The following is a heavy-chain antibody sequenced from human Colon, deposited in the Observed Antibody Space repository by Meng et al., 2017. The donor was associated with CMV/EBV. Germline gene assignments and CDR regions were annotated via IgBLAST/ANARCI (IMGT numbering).Heavy chain of an antibody. D-gene: IGHD3-9*01. CDR3: ARIGVDYNTMRGYYNTEAFDI. J-gene: IGHJ3*02. CDR2: INQHGGEI. CDR1: GFTFSNYW. Sequence: GESLKISCEGSGFTFSNYWMSWVRQAPGKGLEWVANINQHGGEIKYVDSVEGRFTISRDNANNSLFLQMISLGYDDTAVYYCARIGVDYNTMRGYYNTEAFDIWGQGTMVTVSS. V-gene: IGHV3-7*01.